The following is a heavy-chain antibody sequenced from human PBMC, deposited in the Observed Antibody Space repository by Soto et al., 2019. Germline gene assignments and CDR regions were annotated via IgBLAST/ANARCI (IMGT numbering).Heavy chain of an antibody. V-gene: IGHV6-1*01. Sequence: SQTLPRTCAISGDSVSSNGAAWNWIRQSPSRGLEWLGRTYYRSKWYNDYAVSVKSRITISPDTSKNQLSLQLNSVTPEDTAVYYCARQSSSNYYCGLDVWGQGTTVTVSS. CDR3: ARQSSSNYYCGLDV. J-gene: IGHJ6*02. D-gene: IGHD6-6*01. CDR2: TYYRSKWYN. CDR1: GDSVSSNGAA.